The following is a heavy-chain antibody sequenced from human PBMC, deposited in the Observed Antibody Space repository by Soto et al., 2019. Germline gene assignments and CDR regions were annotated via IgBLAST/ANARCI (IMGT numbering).Heavy chain of an antibody. CDR3: LGNKDTAMATYYYGLDV. CDR1: GFTFSNYA. CDR2: VSYDGSHI. V-gene: IGHV3-30-3*01. D-gene: IGHD5-18*01. Sequence: QVQLVESGGGVVQPGRSLRLSCAASGFTFSNYAMHWVRQAPGKGLEWVAVVSYDGSHIYYADSAKGRFTIPSDNSKNKLHLQMTSLRPEDTAVYYFLGNKDTAMATYYYGLDVWAQGTTVTVSS. J-gene: IGHJ6*02.